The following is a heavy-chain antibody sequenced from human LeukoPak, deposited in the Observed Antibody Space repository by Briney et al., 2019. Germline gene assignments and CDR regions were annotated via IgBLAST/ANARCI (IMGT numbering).Heavy chain of an antibody. Sequence: GESLRISCKASGYSFTNYWIAWVRQMPGKGLEWMGIIYPGDSDTRYSPSFQGQVTMSADKSISTAYLQWSSLKASDTAMYYCARGSSYYGYWGQGTLVTVSS. D-gene: IGHD3-10*01. CDR1: GYSFTNYW. CDR2: IYPGDSDT. CDR3: ARGSSYYGY. J-gene: IGHJ4*02. V-gene: IGHV5-51*01.